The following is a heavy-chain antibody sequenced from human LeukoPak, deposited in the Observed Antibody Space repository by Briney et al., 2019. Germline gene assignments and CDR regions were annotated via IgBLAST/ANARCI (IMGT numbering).Heavy chain of an antibody. CDR2: ISAYNGNT. CDR3: ARVADDYVWGSYSDY. D-gene: IGHD3-16*01. Sequence: ASVKVSCKASGYTFTSYGISWVRQAPGQGLEWMGWISAYNGNTNYAQKLQGRVTMTTDTSTSTAYMELRSLRSDDTAVYYCARVADDYVWGSYSDYWGQGTLVTVSS. CDR1: GYTFTSYG. J-gene: IGHJ4*02. V-gene: IGHV1-18*01.